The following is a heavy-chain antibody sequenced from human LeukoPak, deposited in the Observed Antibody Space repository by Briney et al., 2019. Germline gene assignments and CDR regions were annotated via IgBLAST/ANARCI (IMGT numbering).Heavy chain of an antibody. CDR3: ARAYYGSGTSHFDS. Sequence: GGSLRLSCAGSGFSFSIYSMNWVRQAPGKGLEWVSSISSSSSYIYYADSVKGRFTISRDNAKNSLYLQMDSLRAEDTAVYYCARAYYGSGTSHFDSWGQGTLVIVSS. D-gene: IGHD3-10*01. CDR2: ISSSSSYI. J-gene: IGHJ4*02. V-gene: IGHV3-21*01. CDR1: GFSFSIYS.